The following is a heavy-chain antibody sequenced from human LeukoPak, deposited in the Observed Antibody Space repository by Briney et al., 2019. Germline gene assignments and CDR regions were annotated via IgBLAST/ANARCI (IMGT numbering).Heavy chain of an antibody. Sequence: PSETLSLTCTVSGDSLSSYHWSWIRQPPGKRLEWIGYISYSGSTSYNPSLKSRVTISVDTSKNQFSLKLSSVTAADTAVYYCARVGRGDHTWGSYYYDHWGQGTLVTVSS. CDR2: ISYSGST. CDR1: GDSLSSYH. V-gene: IGHV4-59*01. J-gene: IGHJ4*02. D-gene: IGHD3-16*01. CDR3: ARVGRGDHTWGSYYYDH.